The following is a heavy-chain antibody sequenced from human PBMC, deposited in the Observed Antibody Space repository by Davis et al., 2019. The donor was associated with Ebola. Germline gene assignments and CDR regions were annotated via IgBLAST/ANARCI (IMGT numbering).Heavy chain of an antibody. V-gene: IGHV3-72*01. CDR1: GFTFSDHY. Sequence: GESLKISCAASGFTFSDHYMDWVRQAPGQGLEWVARIRNKGNSYTTEYAASVKGRFTISRDDSENSHYLQMNSLKTEDTAVYYCTRDPGAAYWGQGTLVTVSS. CDR3: TRDPGAAY. D-gene: IGHD2-15*01. CDR2: IRNKGNSYTT. J-gene: IGHJ4*02.